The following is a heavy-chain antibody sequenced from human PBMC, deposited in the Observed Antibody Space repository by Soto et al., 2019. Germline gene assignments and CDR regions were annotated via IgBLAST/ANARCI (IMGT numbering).Heavy chain of an antibody. Sequence: QVQLQESGPGLVKPSGTLSLTCAVSGGSISSSNWWSWVRQPPGKGLEWIGEIYHSGSTNYKPSLKSRVTISVDKSKNQFSLKLSSVTAAATAVYYCAREWVVSAGYSRPHFDYWGQGTLVTVSS. J-gene: IGHJ4*02. CDR1: GGSISSSNW. D-gene: IGHD6-13*01. CDR3: AREWVVSAGYSRPHFDY. CDR2: IYHSGST. V-gene: IGHV4-4*02.